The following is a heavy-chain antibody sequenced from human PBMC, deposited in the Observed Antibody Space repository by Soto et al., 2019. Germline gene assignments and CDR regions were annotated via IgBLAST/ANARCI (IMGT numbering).Heavy chain of an antibody. J-gene: IGHJ4*02. V-gene: IGHV1-69*13. CDR3: AREGSSLGYCSGGSCYHTSYFDY. Sequence: SVKVSCKASGGTFSSYAISWVRQAPGQGLEWMGGIIPIFGTANYAQKFQGRVTITADESTSTAYMELSSLRSEDTAVYYCAREGSSLGYCSGGSCYHTSYFDYWGQGTLVTVSS. D-gene: IGHD2-15*01. CDR2: IIPIFGTA. CDR1: GGTFSSYA.